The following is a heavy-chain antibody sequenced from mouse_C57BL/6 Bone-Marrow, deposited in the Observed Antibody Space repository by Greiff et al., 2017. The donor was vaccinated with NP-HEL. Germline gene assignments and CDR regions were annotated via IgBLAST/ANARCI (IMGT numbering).Heavy chain of an antibody. CDR2: IWGGGGT. CDR1: GFSLNSYG. Sequence: VQLQESGPGLVAPSQSLSISCTVSGFSLNSYGVDWVRQTPGQGLEWLGVIWGGGGTNYNSALMSRLGISTDNSKSQACLKMNSLQTDDTAMYYCAKRGFAYWGQGPLVTVSA. V-gene: IGHV2-9*01. CDR3: AKRGFAY. J-gene: IGHJ3*01.